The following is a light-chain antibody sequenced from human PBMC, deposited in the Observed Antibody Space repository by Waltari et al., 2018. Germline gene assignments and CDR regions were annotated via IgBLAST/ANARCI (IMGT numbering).Light chain of an antibody. V-gene: IGKV3-11*01. CDR1: QSVSSF. CDR3: QQRSNVLFA. CDR2: DAS. Sequence: EMVMTQSPATLSVSPGARATLSCRASQSVSSFLAWYQQKPGQAPRLLIYDASNRATGIPARFSGSGSGTDFTLTISSLEPEDFAVYYCQQRSNVLFAFGPGTKVDFK. J-gene: IGKJ3*01.